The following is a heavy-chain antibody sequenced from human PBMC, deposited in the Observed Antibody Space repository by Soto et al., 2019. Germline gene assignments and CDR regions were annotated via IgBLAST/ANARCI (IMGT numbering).Heavy chain of an antibody. D-gene: IGHD1-7*01. Sequence: SETLSLTCAVSGGSFTSNDWWTWVRQPPGQGLEWIGEIYRTGSTNYNPSLKSRVTISLDKSENQFSLKVTSLTAADTAVYYCASRDPGTSVDYWGQGTLVTVSS. CDR3: ASRDPGTSVDY. V-gene: IGHV4-4*02. CDR1: GGSFTSNDW. J-gene: IGHJ4*02. CDR2: IYRTGST.